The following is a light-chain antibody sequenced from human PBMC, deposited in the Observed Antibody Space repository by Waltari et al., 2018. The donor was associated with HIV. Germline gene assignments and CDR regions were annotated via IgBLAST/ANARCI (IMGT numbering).Light chain of an antibody. CDR2: AVS. Sequence: EVVMTQSPATLSVSPGDRATLSCRASQSVSSNLAWYQQKPGHPPRLLIYAVSTRATGIAARFSVSGSGTEFSLTISSLQSEDYAVYYCQQYSNWPRTFGQGTKVEIK. J-gene: IGKJ1*01. V-gene: IGKV3-15*01. CDR1: QSVSSN. CDR3: QQYSNWPRT.